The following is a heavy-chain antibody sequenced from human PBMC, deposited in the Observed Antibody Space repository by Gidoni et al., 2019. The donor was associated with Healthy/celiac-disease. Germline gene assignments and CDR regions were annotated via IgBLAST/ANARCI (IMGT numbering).Heavy chain of an antibody. CDR1: GYSISSGYY. CDR3: ALGVMVRGVIDY. V-gene: IGHV4-38-2*01. J-gene: IGHJ4*02. Sequence: QVRLQESGPGLVKPSETLSLTCAVSGYSISSGYYWGWIRQPPGKGLEWIGSIYHSGSTYYNPSLKSRVTISVDTSKNQFSLKLSSVTAADTAVYYCALGVMVRGVIDYWGQGTLVTVSS. D-gene: IGHD3-10*01. CDR2: IYHSGST.